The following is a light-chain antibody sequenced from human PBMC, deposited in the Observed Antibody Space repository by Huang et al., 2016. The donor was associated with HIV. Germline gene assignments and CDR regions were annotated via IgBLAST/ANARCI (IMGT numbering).Light chain of an antibody. Sequence: EILLTQSPGTLSLSPGESATLTCRASQSVGRSSLAWYQQQPGRAPTLLIYDASRRASDIPDRFRGSGSGTDFTLTITRLEPQDFAVYYCQQYGSSPTTFGQGTK. V-gene: IGKV3-20*01. J-gene: IGKJ1*01. CDR2: DAS. CDR1: QSVGRSS. CDR3: QQYGSSPTT.